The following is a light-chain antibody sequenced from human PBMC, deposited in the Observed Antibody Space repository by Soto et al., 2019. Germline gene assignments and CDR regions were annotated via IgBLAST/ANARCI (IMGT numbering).Light chain of an antibody. CDR1: QGISNY. CDR3: QQLNSYPLT. CDR2: AAS. V-gene: IGKV1-9*01. Sequence: DIQLTQSPSFLPASVGDRVTITCRASQGISNYLAWYEQKPGKAPGLLMYAASTLQRGVSSRFSGSGSGTEITLNISNLQPEDFATYYCQQLNSYPLTFGGGTKVEI. J-gene: IGKJ4*01.